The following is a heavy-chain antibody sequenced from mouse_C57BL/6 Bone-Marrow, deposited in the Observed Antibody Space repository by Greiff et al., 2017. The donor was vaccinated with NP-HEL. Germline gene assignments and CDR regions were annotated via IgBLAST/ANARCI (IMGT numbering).Heavy chain of an antibody. Sequence: EVNVVESGGDLVKPGGSLKLSCAASGFTFSSYGMSWVRQTPDKRLEWVATISSGGSYTYYPDSVKGRFTISRDNAKNTLYLQMSSLKSEDTAMYYCAINYYGAYWCRGTTLTVTS. J-gene: IGHJ2*01. CDR1: GFTFSSYG. CDR2: ISSGGSYT. V-gene: IGHV5-6*01. CDR3: AINYYGAY.